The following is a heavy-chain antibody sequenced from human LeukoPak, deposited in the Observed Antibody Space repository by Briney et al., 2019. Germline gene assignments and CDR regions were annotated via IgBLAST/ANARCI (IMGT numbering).Heavy chain of an antibody. CDR2: ISYDGNKE. Sequence: GGSLRLSCATSGFIFSSYGMHWVRQAPGKGLEWVALISYDGNKEDYADSVKGRFTISRDDSKNTLYLQMSSLRAEDTAVYYCAKDKYGLGMGYYYYYGMDVWGQGTTVTVSS. CDR1: GFIFSSYG. D-gene: IGHD3-10*01. V-gene: IGHV3-30*18. J-gene: IGHJ6*02. CDR3: AKDKYGLGMGYYYYYGMDV.